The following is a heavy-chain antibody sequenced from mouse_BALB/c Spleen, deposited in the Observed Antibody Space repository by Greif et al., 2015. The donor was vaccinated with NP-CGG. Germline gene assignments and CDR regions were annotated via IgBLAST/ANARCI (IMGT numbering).Heavy chain of an antibody. D-gene: IGHD1-1*01. V-gene: IGHV5-6-3*01. CDR1: GFTFSSYG. CDR3: ARDYYGSSYYAMDY. J-gene: IGHJ4*01. CDR2: INSNGGST. Sequence: DVHLVESGGGSVQPGGSLKLSCAASGFTFSSYGMSWVRQTPDKRLELVATINSNGGSTYYPDSVKGRFTISRDNAKNTLYLQMSSLKSEDTAMYYCARDYYGSSYYAMDYWGQGTSVTVSS.